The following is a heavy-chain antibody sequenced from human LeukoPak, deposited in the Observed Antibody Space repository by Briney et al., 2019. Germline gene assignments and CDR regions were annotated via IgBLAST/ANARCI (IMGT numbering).Heavy chain of an antibody. Sequence: PGGSLRLSCAASGFTFTDHYISWIRQAPGKGLEWISYISDSGGTIHYADSVKGRFTISRDNAKNSLYLQTNSLRAEDTAVYYCARGAGPLFDPWGQGTLVTVSS. J-gene: IGHJ5*02. CDR1: GFTFTDHY. V-gene: IGHV3-11*01. CDR2: ISDSGGTI. CDR3: ARGAGPLFDP.